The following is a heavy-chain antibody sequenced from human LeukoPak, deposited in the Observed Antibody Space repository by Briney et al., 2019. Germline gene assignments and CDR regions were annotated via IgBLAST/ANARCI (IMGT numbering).Heavy chain of an antibody. CDR3: ARRGGCSSTSCYGTFDY. V-gene: IGHV4-4*07. D-gene: IGHD2-2*01. Sequence: SETLSLTCTVSGGSISSYYWSWIRQPAGKGLEWIGRIYTSGSTNYNPSLKSRVTMSVDTSKNQFSLKLSSVTAADTAVYYCARRGGCSSTSCYGTFDYWGQGTLVTVSS. CDR1: GGSISSYY. CDR2: IYTSGST. J-gene: IGHJ4*02.